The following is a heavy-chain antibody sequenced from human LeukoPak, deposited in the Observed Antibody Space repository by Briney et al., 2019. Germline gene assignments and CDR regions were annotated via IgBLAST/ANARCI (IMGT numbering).Heavy chain of an antibody. V-gene: IGHV3-74*01. J-gene: IGHJ4*02. CDR2: INSDGSST. D-gene: IGHD3-3*01. Sequence: GGSLRLSCAASGFTFSSYWMHWVRQAPGKGLVWVSRINSDGSSTSYADSVKGRFTISRDNAKNTLYLQMNSLRAEDTAVYYCAKSNYLILRFLEWLVPFDYWGQGTLVTVSS. CDR1: GFTFSSYW. CDR3: AKSNYLILRFLEWLVPFDY.